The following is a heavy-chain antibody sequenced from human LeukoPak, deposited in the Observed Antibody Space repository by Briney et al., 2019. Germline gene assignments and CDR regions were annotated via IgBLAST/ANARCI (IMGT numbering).Heavy chain of an antibody. D-gene: IGHD3-16*01. CDR1: GLTVSSSY. J-gene: IGHJ4*02. CDR2: IYIGDNP. CDR3: GRVRPLGFDY. V-gene: IGHV3-53*04. Sequence: GGSLGLSCAASGLTVSSSYMSWVRQAPGKGLEWVSIIYIGDNPHYADSVKGRFTISRHNSKNTLYLQMNNLRAEDTAVYYCGRVRPLGFDYWGQGTLVTVSS.